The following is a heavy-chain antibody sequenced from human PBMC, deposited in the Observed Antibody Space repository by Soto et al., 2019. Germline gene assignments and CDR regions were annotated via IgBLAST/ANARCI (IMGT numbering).Heavy chain of an antibody. Sequence: VQLVESGGGIVQPGGSLRLSCAASGFTVTSYWMHLVRQAPGKGLVWVSRTSPAGSSTYYADFVRGRFTFSKDTAKNTLFPQINSLVAEVTAVYDWARWNTGYGNFDYWGQGTLVTVSS. V-gene: IGHV3-74*01. CDR1: GFTVTSYW. CDR3: ARWNTGYGNFDY. J-gene: IGHJ4*02. D-gene: IGHD5-12*01. CDR2: TSPAGSST.